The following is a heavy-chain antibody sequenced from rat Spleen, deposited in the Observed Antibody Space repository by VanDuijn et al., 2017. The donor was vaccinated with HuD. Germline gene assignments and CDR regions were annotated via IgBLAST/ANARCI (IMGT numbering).Heavy chain of an antibody. Sequence: QVQLKESGPGLVQPSQTLSLTCTVSGLSLTSNTVHWVRQPPGKGLEWMGRMKYDGDTYYNSALKSRLSISRDTSKSQVFLKLNILQTEDTAIYYCTREGMGITPLYFDYWGQGVMVTVSS. V-gene: IGHV2S30*01. CDR2: MKYDGDT. CDR3: TREGMGITPLYFDY. J-gene: IGHJ2*01. D-gene: IGHD1-9*01. CDR1: GLSLTSNT.